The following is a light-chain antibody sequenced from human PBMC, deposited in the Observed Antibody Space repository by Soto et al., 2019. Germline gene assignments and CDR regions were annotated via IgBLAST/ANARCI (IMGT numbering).Light chain of an antibody. Sequence: QSALTQPASVSGSPGQSITISCTGTSGDVGGFYYVSWYQRVPGKAPKLLISEVSNRPSGVSNRFSGSKSGNTASLTISGLQTEDEADYYCSSYTAGGTIFGSGTKLTVL. V-gene: IGLV2-14*01. CDR1: SGDVGGFYY. J-gene: IGLJ1*01. CDR2: EVS. CDR3: SSYTAGGTI.